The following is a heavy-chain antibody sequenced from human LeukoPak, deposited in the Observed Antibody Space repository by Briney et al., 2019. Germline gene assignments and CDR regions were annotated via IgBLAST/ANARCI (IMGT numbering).Heavy chain of an antibody. CDR3: AKATCSGATCARFDY. D-gene: IGHD2-15*01. J-gene: IGHJ4*02. CDR2: ISGSGGST. V-gene: IGHV3-23*01. Sequence: PGGSLRLTCAASGFTFSSYAMSWVRQAPGKGLEWVSAISGSGGSTYYADSVKGRFTISRDNSKNTLYLQMNSLRAEDTAVYYCAKATCSGATCARFDYWGQGTLVTVSS. CDR1: GFTFSSYA.